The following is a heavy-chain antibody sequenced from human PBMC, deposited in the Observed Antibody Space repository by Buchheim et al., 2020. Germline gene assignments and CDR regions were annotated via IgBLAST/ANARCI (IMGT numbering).Heavy chain of an antibody. J-gene: IGHJ4*02. CDR3: AKGRGFDR. CDR1: GFTSGSYA. Sequence: EVQLLASGGGLVQPGGSLRLSCAASGFTSGSYAMAWVRQAPGQGLEWVASIGGSGDKTYYRHSVKGRFTISRDSSKNTLYLPMNSLRVEDTALYFCAKGRGFDRWGQGT. CDR2: IGGSGDKT. V-gene: IGHV3-23*01.